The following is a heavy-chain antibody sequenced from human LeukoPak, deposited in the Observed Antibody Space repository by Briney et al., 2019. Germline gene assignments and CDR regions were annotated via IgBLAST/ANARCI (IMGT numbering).Heavy chain of an antibody. CDR1: GFTFDDYA. V-gene: IGHV3-9*01. D-gene: IGHD1-14*01. CDR2: ISWNSGSI. CDR3: ARPASRVFAY. J-gene: IGHJ4*02. Sequence: PGGSLRLSCAASGFTFDDYAMHWVRQAPGKGLEWVSGISWNSGSIGYADSVKGRFTISRDNAKNSLYLQMNSLRVEDTAVYYCARPASRVFAYWGQGTLVTVSS.